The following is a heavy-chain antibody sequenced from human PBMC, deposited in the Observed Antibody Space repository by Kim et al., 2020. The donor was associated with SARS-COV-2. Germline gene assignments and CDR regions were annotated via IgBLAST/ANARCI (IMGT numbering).Heavy chain of an antibody. D-gene: IGHD6-19*01. V-gene: IGHV4-38-2*02. Sequence: SETLSLTCTVSGYSISSGYYWGWIRQPPGKGLEWIGNVYHGGSTYYNPSLKSRLSISVDTSRNQFSLKLDSLTAADTAVYYCARDRSSGPYGYWGQGTL. CDR1: GYSISSGYY. CDR2: VYHGGST. CDR3: ARDRSSGPYGY. J-gene: IGHJ4*02.